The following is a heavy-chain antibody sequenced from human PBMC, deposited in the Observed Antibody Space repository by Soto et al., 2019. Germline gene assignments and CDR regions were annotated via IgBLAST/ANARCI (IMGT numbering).Heavy chain of an antibody. V-gene: IGHV4-34*01. CDR2: INHSGST. Sequence: QVQLQQWGAGLLKPSETLSLTCAVYGGSFSGYYWSWIRQPPGKGLEWIGEINHSGSTNYNPSLKCRVTISVDPSKNQFSLKLSSVTAADTAVYYCARRPAAGPWGQVALVTVSS. CDR1: GGSFSGYY. J-gene: IGHJ5*02. D-gene: IGHD6-25*01. CDR3: ARRPAAGP.